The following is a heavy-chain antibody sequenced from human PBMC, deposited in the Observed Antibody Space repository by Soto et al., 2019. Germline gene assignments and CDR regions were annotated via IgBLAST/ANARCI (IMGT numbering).Heavy chain of an antibody. CDR1: GYSFTNND. V-gene: IGHV1-8*01. D-gene: IGHD4-4*01. CDR2: MNPGSGDT. J-gene: IGHJ5*02. CDR3: ARKHSLDYIRWGLDP. Sequence: ASVKVSCKASGYSFTNNDVSWVRQATGQGLEWMGWMNPGSGDTGYAQKFQGRVTMTRDISIATAYMELSSLRSDDTAIYYCARKHSLDYIRWGLDPWGQGTLVTVSS.